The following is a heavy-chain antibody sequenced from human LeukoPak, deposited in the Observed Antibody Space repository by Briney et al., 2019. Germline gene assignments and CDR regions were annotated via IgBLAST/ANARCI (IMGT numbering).Heavy chain of an antibody. CDR1: GYTFTNYG. V-gene: IGHV1-18*03. J-gene: IGHJ3*02. CDR2: ISAFNGNT. CDR3: ARKPTNVAFDI. D-gene: IGHD2-8*01. Sequence: GSLKVSCKASGYTFTNYGITWVRQAPGQGLEWMGWISAFNGNTNYAQTVQGRVTMTTDTSTSTAYKEQRSRRPDDIAVYYCARKPTNVAFDIWGQGTMVTV.